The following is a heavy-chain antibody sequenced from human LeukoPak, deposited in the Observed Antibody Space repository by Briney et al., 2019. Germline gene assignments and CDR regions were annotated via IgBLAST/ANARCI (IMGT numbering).Heavy chain of an antibody. D-gene: IGHD6-6*01. CDR3: ARDADPGIAARLLFDY. CDR2: ISGSGGST. V-gene: IGHV3-23*01. J-gene: IGHJ4*02. Sequence: PGGSLRLSCAASGFTFSSYAMSWVRQAPGKGLEWVSAISGSGGSTYYADSVKGRFTISRDNSKNTLYLQMNSLRAEDTAVYYCARDADPGIAARLLFDYWGQGTLVTVYS. CDR1: GFTFSSYA.